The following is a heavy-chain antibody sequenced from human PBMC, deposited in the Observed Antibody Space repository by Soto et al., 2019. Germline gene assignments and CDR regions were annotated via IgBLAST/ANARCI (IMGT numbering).Heavy chain of an antibody. Sequence: QVQLVESGGGVVQPGRSLRLSCAASGFTFSSYGMHWVRQAPGKGLEWVAVIWYDGSNKNYADSVKGRFTISRDNSKNTLYLQMNSLRAEDTAVYYCARELGEDYDILTGYLDYWGQGTLVTVSS. D-gene: IGHD3-9*01. CDR2: IWYDGSNK. CDR1: GFTFSSYG. V-gene: IGHV3-33*01. J-gene: IGHJ4*02. CDR3: ARELGEDYDILTGYLDY.